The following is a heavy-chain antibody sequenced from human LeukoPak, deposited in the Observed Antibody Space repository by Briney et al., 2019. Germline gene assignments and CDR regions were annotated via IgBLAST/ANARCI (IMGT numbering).Heavy chain of an antibody. D-gene: IGHD6-13*01. Sequence: SETLSLTCTVSGGSIGSYYWSWIRQPPGKGLEWIGYIYYSGSTNYNPSLKSRVTISVDTSKNQFSLKLSSVTAADTAVYYCAREGIANYGMDVWGQGTTVTVSS. CDR1: GGSIGSYY. CDR3: AREGIANYGMDV. V-gene: IGHV4-59*01. J-gene: IGHJ6*02. CDR2: IYYSGST.